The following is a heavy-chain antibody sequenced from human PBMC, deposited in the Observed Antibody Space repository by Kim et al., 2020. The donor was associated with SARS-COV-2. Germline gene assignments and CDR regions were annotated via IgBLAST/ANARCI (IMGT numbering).Heavy chain of an antibody. J-gene: IGHJ6*02. D-gene: IGHD6-13*01. Sequence: GGSLRLSCAASGFTFSGSAMHWVRQASGKGLEWVGRIRSKANSYATAYAASVKGRFTISRDDSKNTAYLQMNSLKTEDTAVYYCTRRPHSSSYYYYGMDVWGQGTTVTVSS. V-gene: IGHV3-73*01. CDR3: TRRPHSSSYYYYGMDV. CDR2: IRSKANSYAT. CDR1: GFTFSGSA.